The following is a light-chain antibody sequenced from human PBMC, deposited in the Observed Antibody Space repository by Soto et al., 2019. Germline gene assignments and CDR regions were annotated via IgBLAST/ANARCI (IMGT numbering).Light chain of an antibody. Sequence: AIQMTQSPSSLSASVGDRVTITCRASQGIRNDLGWYQQKPGKAPNLLIYAASSLQSGVPSRFSGSASGTDFTLTISSLQPEDFATYYCLQYYNYPWTFGQGTKVELK. CDR2: AAS. V-gene: IGKV1-6*01. CDR3: LQYYNYPWT. J-gene: IGKJ1*01. CDR1: QGIRND.